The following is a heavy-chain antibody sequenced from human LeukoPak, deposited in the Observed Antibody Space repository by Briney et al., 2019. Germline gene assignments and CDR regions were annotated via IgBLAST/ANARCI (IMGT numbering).Heavy chain of an antibody. D-gene: IGHD6-19*01. CDR1: GFTFSSYA. V-gene: IGHV3-30-3*01. Sequence: GGSLRLSCAASGFTFSSYAMHWVRQAPGKGLEWVAVISYDGSNKYYADSVKGRFTISRDNSKNTLYLQMNSLRTEDTAVYYCARVSGPGPYYFYYGMDVWGQGTTVTVSS. CDR2: ISYDGSNK. J-gene: IGHJ6*02. CDR3: ARVSGPGPYYFYYGMDV.